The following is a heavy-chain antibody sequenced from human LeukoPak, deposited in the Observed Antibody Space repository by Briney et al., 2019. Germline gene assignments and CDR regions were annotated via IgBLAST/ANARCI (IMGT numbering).Heavy chain of an antibody. CDR2: ISWNSGSI. J-gene: IGHJ6*02. D-gene: IGHD2-21*01. Sequence: GRSLRLSCAASGFTFDDYAMHWVRQAPGKGLEWVSGISWNSGSIGYADSVKGRFTISRDNAKNSLYLQMNSLRVEDTAIYYCAIAYGLDVWGQGTTVTVSS. CDR3: AIAYGLDV. CDR1: GFTFDDYA. V-gene: IGHV3-9*01.